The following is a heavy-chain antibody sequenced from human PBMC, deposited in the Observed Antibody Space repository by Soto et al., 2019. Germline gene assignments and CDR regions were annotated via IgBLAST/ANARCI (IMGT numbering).Heavy chain of an antibody. CDR2: IYYSGGT. CDR3: ARVGPATSNYYYYAFDV. CDR1: GGSVGSGYYY. V-gene: IGHV4-31*03. D-gene: IGHD1-26*01. Sequence: TLSLPCTVSGGSVGSGYYYWSWIRQHPGKGLEWIGYIYYSGGTDYNSSLKSRVTISVDTSKNQFSLKLSSVTAADTAVYYCARVGPATSNYYYYAFDVWGQGTTVTVSS. J-gene: IGHJ6*02.